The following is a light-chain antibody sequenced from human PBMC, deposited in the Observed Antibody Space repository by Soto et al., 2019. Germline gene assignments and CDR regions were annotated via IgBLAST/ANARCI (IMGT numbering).Light chain of an antibody. CDR1: QGMRND. CDR2: AAS. V-gene: IGKV1-17*01. Sequence: DIQMTQSPSSLSASVGDRVTITCRASQGMRNDLGWYQQKPGKAPKRLIYAASSLQSGFPSRFSVSGSGTEFTLTIRRQQPEYCATYYCLQHNTHPRLTLGGGTKVEIK. CDR3: LQHNTHPRLT. J-gene: IGKJ4*01.